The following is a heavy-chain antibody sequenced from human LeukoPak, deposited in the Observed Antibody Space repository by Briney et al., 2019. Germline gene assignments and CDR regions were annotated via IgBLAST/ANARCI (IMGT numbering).Heavy chain of an antibody. D-gene: IGHD6-13*01. Sequence: SETLSLTCAVYGGSFSGYYWSWIRQPAGKGLEWIGRIYTSGSTNYNPSLKSRVTMSVDTSKNQFSLKLSSVTAADTAVYYCARARPAAGKWWFDPWGQGTLVTVSS. V-gene: IGHV4-59*10. CDR3: ARARPAAGKWWFDP. CDR2: IYTSGST. CDR1: GGSFSGYY. J-gene: IGHJ5*02.